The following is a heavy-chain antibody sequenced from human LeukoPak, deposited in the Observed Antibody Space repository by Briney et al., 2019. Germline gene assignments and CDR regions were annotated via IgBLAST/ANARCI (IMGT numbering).Heavy chain of an antibody. Sequence: GGSLRLSCAASGFSFNSDWMDWVRQAPGKGLEWVANIKHDGSEKNSLDSVKGRFTISRDNAQNSLYLQMNGLRVEDSAVYYCTRRLDDWGQGTLVTVSS. CDR1: GFSFNSDW. CDR2: IKHDGSEK. D-gene: IGHD3-16*01. CDR3: TRRLDD. J-gene: IGHJ4*02. V-gene: IGHV3-7*01.